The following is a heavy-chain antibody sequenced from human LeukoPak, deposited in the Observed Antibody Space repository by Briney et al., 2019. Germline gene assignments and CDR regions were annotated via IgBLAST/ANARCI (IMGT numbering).Heavy chain of an antibody. Sequence: GGSLRLSCAASGFSFCSTRMNWDPTAPGKGLEWVSGLNWNGGSTGYADSVKGPFTISRDNTKNSLYLQINRLRDADTSLYYWAKKRRQDDAFDIWGQGTMVTVSS. J-gene: IGHJ3*02. D-gene: IGHD6-25*01. CDR2: LNWNGGST. V-gene: IGHV3-20*04. CDR3: AKKRRQDDAFDI. CDR1: GFSFCSTR.